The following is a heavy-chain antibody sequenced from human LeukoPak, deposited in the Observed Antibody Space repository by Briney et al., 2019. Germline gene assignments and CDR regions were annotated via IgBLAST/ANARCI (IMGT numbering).Heavy chain of an antibody. J-gene: IGHJ4*02. D-gene: IGHD1-1*01. V-gene: IGHV4-39*07. CDR1: GGSISGYY. CDR2: VSNSGSI. CDR3: ARDGMSGIFGS. Sequence: SETLSLTCTVSGGSISGYYWSWIRLPPGKGLEWIGSVSNSGSIYYNPSLDSRASISMDTTKNEVYLKLNYVTAADTAVYFCARDGMSGIFGSWGQGILVAVSS.